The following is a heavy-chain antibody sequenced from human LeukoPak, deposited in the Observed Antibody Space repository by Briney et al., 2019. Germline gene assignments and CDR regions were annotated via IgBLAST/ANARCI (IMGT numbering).Heavy chain of an antibody. CDR1: GFTFSSHG. CDR2: IWNDGSNK. Sequence: PGGSLRLSCAASGFTFSSHGMHWVRQAPGKGPEWVAVIWNDGSNKYYADSVRGRFTISRDNSKNTLFLQMNSLRAEDTAVYYCARDISLPGFDYWGQGTLVTVSS. V-gene: IGHV3-33*01. CDR3: ARDISLPGFDY. J-gene: IGHJ4*02. D-gene: IGHD1-14*01.